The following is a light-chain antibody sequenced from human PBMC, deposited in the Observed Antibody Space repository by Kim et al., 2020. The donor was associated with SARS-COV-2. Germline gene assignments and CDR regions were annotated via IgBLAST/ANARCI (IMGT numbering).Light chain of an antibody. CDR2: GAS. J-gene: IGKJ1*01. Sequence: EIVLTQSPATLSLSPGERATLSCRASQSVSSSYLAWYQKKPGQAPRLLFYGASSGATGIPDRFSGSGSGTDFTLTISRLEPEDFAVYYCQQYGSSPPWTFGQGTMVDIK. V-gene: IGKV3-20*01. CDR1: QSVSSSY. CDR3: QQYGSSPPWT.